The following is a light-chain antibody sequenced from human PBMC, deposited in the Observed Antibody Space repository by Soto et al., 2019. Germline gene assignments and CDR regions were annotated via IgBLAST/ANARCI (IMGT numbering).Light chain of an antibody. V-gene: IGKV1-5*01. J-gene: IGKJ2*01. Sequence: DIQMTQSPSTLSASVGDRVTITCRASQNINNWLAWYQQKRGKAPNLLIYGASTLESGVPSRFSGSGFGTEFTLTISSLQPDDFATYYCQQYSAWYTFGHGTELEI. CDR1: QNINNW. CDR3: QQYSAWYT. CDR2: GAS.